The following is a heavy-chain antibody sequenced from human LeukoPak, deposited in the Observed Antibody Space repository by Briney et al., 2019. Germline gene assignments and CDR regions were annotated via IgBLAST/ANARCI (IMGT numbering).Heavy chain of an antibody. J-gene: IGHJ3*02. CDR2: IYSGGST. CDR1: GFTVSNNY. D-gene: IGHD6-13*01. CDR3: ARDAPLEDIAAAGMDI. Sequence: GGPLRLSCAASGFTVSNNYMSWVRQAPGKGLEWVSVIYSGGSTYYADSVKGRFTISRDNSKNTLYLQMNSLRAEDTAVYYCARDAPLEDIAAAGMDIWGQGTMVTVSS. V-gene: IGHV3-53*01.